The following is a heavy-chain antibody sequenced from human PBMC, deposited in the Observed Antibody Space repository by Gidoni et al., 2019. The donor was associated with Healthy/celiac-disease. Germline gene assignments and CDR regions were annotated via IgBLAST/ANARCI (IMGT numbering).Heavy chain of an antibody. CDR3: AREAGIAAAGNDAFDI. CDR1: GGSISRGGYY. CDR2: IYYSGST. D-gene: IGHD6-13*01. Sequence: QVQLQESGPGLVKPSQTLSLTCTVSGGSISRGGYYWSWIRQHPGKGLEWIGYIYYSGSTYYNPSLKSRVTISVDTSKNQFSLKLSSVTAADTAVYYCAREAGIAAAGNDAFDIWGQGTMVTVSS. V-gene: IGHV4-31*03. J-gene: IGHJ3*02.